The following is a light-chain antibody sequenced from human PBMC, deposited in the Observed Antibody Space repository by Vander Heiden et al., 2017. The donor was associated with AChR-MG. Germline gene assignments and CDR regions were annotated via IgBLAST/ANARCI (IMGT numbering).Light chain of an antibody. CDR2: GAS. CDR3: LQYNNWPIT. V-gene: IGKV3-15*01. CDR1: HGVRSN. Sequence: LTQSPATLAPPPGESAPLSCLASHGVRSNLAWYQQKPGQAPRLLIYGASTRATGVPARFSGTGSGTEFTLAISSLQSEDFALYYCLQYNNWPITFGQGTRLEIK. J-gene: IGKJ5*01.